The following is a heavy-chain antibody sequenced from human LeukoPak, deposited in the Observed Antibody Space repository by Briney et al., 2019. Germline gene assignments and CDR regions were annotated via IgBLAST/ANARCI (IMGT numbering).Heavy chain of an antibody. CDR3: AKDKEHSSSKFDY. CDR2: VSGSGGST. Sequence: GSLRLSCAAAGFTFSNFAMSWVRQAPGKGLEWVSGVSGSGGSTYYADSVKGRFTISRDNSKNTLYLQMNSLRAEDTAVYYCAKDKEHSSSKFDYWGQGTLVTVSS. CDR1: GFTFSNFA. J-gene: IGHJ4*02. D-gene: IGHD6-6*01. V-gene: IGHV3-23*01.